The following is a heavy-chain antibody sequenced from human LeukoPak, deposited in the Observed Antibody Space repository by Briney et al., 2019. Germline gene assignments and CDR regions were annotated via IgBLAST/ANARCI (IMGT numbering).Heavy chain of an antibody. Sequence: GGSLRLSCAASGFTFNNYAMSWVRQAPGKGLERVSGIGPSGTGTYYADSLKGRFTISRDNSKNTLYLQMSSLRAEDTAVYYCAKKEAVAGVFDYRGQGTLVTVSS. CDR3: AKKEAVAGVFDY. CDR1: GFTFNNYA. V-gene: IGHV3-23*01. CDR2: IGPSGTGT. J-gene: IGHJ4*02. D-gene: IGHD6-19*01.